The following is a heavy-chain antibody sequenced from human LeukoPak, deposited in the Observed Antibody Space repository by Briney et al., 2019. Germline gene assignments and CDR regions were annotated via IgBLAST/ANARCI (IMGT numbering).Heavy chain of an antibody. CDR2: ISSSSSYI. CDR1: GFTFSSYS. J-gene: IGHJ4*02. D-gene: IGHD1-26*01. V-gene: IGHV3-21*01. CDR3: ARGSFRSIVEAFDY. Sequence: GGSLRLSCAASGFTFSSYSMNWVRQAPGKGLEWVSSISSSSSYIYYADSVKGRFTISRDNAKNSLYLQMNSLRAEDTAVYYYARGSFRSIVEAFDYWGQGTLVTVSS.